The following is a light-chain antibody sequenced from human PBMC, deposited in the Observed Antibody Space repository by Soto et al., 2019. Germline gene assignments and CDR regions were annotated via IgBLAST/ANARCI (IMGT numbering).Light chain of an antibody. J-gene: IGLJ2*01. Sequence: QSALTQPASVSGSPGQSITISCTGTRSDIGGYNYVSWFQQHPGKAPKLIIYDVNNRPSGVSNRFSGSKSGTTASLAISGLQAEDEAEYFCSSYAGTNTLVLVGGGTKLTVL. CDR3: SSYAGTNTLVL. CDR2: DVN. CDR1: RSDIGGYNY. V-gene: IGLV2-14*01.